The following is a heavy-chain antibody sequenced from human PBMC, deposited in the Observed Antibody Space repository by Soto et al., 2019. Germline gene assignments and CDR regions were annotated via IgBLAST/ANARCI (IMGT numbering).Heavy chain of an antibody. CDR3: YRGYYDYVCGNTGGMDV. CDR1: GGTFSSYT. J-gene: IGHJ6*02. Sequence: QVQLVQSGAEVKKPGSSVKVSCKASGGTFSSYTISWVRQAPGQGLEWMGRIIPILGIANYAQKFQGRVTMTADNNTTTKYMELSSLRSEDTAVYYCYRGYYDYVCGNTGGMDVWGQGTTVTVSS. D-gene: IGHD3-16*01. CDR2: IIPILGIA. V-gene: IGHV1-69*02.